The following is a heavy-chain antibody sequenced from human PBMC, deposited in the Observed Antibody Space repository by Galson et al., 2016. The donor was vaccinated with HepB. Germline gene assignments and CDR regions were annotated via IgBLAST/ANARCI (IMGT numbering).Heavy chain of an antibody. CDR3: ASLDYGNVPPEDP. V-gene: IGHV4-39*01. Sequence: SETLSLTCTVSGGSISSSSYYWGWIRQPPGKGLEWIGSIYYSGSIYYNPSLKSRVTISVDTSKNQFSLKLSSLTAADTAVYYCASLDYGNVPPEDPWGQGTLVTVSS. J-gene: IGHJ5*02. CDR1: GGSISSSSYY. CDR2: IYYSGSI. D-gene: IGHD3-16*01.